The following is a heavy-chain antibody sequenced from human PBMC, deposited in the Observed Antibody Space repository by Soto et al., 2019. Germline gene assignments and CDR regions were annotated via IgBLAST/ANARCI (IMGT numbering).Heavy chain of an antibody. V-gene: IGHV3-30*18. CDR2: ISYDGSNK. CDR1: GFTFSSYG. CDR3: AKGPIAAELDY. Sequence: QVQLVESGGGVVQPGSSLRLSCAASGFTFSSYGMHWVRQAPGKGLEWVAVISYDGSNKYYADSVKGRFTISRDNSQNTLYLQMNSLRAEDTAVYYCAKGPIAAELDYWGQGTLVTVSS. D-gene: IGHD6-13*01. J-gene: IGHJ4*02.